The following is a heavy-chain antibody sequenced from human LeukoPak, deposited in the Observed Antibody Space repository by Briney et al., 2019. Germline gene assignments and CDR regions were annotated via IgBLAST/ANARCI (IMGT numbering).Heavy chain of an antibody. V-gene: IGHV3-7*01. CDR2: IRQDGSDK. CDR1: GFVFSNYW. CDR3: AKDPDTYCGGDCYSDY. Sequence: GESLRLSCAASGFVFSNYWMNWVRQVPGKGLQWVAAIRQDGSDKYYADSVKGRFTISRDNAKSSLFLQMNSLRAEDTAVYYCAKDPDTYCGGDCYSDYWGQGTLVTVSS. J-gene: IGHJ4*02. D-gene: IGHD2-21*02.